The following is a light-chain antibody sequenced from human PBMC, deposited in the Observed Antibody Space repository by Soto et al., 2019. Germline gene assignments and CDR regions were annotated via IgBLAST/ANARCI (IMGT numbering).Light chain of an antibody. Sequence: QSVLTQPPSVSGAPGQRVTISCTGSSSNIGAGYDVHWYQQVPGTAPKLLIYANRNRPAGVPDRFSASKSDTSASLAITGLQAEDGADYYCQSYDSSPSGYVFGTGTKV. V-gene: IGLV1-40*01. CDR3: QSYDSSPSGYV. CDR2: ANR. J-gene: IGLJ1*01. CDR1: SSNIGAGYD.